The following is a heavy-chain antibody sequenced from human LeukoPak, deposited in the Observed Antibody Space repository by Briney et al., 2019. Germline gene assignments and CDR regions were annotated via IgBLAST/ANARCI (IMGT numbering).Heavy chain of an antibody. V-gene: IGHV3-23*01. D-gene: IGHD5-24*01. CDR2: IGGGGVSR. J-gene: IGHJ4*02. Sequence: PGGSLRLSCAASGFTFSSYSMNWVRQAPGKGLEWVSAIGGGGVSRYYADSVKGRFTISRDNSKDLLYLQMNSLRAEDTAVYYCAKDFRGYNRPADYWGQGTLVTVSS. CDR1: GFTFSSYS. CDR3: AKDFRGYNRPADY.